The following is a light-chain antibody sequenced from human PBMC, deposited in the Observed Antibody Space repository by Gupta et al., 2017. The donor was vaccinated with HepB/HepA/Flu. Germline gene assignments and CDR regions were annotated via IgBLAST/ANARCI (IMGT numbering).Light chain of an antibody. CDR3: QQYNTWPRT. CDR2: GAS. CDR1: QSVSSN. J-gene: IGKJ1*01. Sequence: VMTQSPATLSVSPGERATLSCRASQSVSSNLAWYQQKPGQAPRLLIYGASTRATGIPARVGGRGSGTEVTLTISSLQSEDFAVYYCQQYNTWPRTFGQGTKVEIK. V-gene: IGKV3-15*01.